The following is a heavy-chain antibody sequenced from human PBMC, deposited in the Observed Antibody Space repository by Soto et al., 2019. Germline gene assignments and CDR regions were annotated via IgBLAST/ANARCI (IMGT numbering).Heavy chain of an antibody. Sequence: QVQLQQWGAGLLKPSETLSLTCAVYGGSFSGYYWSWIRQPPGKGLEWIGEINHSGTTNYNPSLKSRVTISVDTSKNQFSLKLSSVTAADTAVYYCARGGKWLPPDYWGQGTLVTVSS. CDR3: ARGGKWLPPDY. V-gene: IGHV4-34*01. D-gene: IGHD3-22*01. J-gene: IGHJ4*02. CDR2: INHSGTT. CDR1: GGSFSGYY.